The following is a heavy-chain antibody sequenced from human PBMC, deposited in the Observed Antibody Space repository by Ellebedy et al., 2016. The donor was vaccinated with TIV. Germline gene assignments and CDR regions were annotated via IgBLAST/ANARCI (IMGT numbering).Heavy chain of an antibody. J-gene: IGHJ6*01. CDR1: GFTFSDYY. CDR3: GTARFGDFYGMDV. CDR2: ISNSGGDM. V-gene: IGHV3-11*04. D-gene: IGHD3-10*01. Sequence: GESLKISCAASGFTFSDYYMSWIRQAPGQGLEWLSYISNSGGDMYHADSVKGRFTISRDNAKNSLYLQMNSLRVEDTAVYKCGTARFGDFYGMDVWGQGTTVTVSS.